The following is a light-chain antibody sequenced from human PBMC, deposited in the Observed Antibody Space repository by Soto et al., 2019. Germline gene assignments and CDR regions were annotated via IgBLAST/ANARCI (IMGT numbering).Light chain of an antibody. J-gene: IGLJ2*01. V-gene: IGLV2-14*03. CDR1: SSDVGGFNY. CDR2: DVS. CDR3: SSYTSSNTHV. Sequence: QSALTQPASVSGSPGQSITISCTGTSSDVGGFNYVSWYQQHPGKAPKIMIYDVSNRPSGVYNRFSGSKSGNTASLTISGLQAEDEADYYCSSYTSSNTHVFGGGTKLTVL.